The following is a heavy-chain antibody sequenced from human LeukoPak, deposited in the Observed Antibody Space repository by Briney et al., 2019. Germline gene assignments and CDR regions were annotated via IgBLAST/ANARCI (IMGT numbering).Heavy chain of an antibody. Sequence: KPSETLSLTCTVSGGSISSSSYYWSWIRQPPGKGLEWIGNIYYGGNTYYNPSLTSRVTLSVDTSKNQFSLNLRSVTAADTAMYYCARGEMASVLFDYWGQGTLVAVSS. D-gene: IGHD5-24*01. CDR1: GGSISSSSYY. CDR3: ARGEMASVLFDY. J-gene: IGHJ4*02. CDR2: IYYGGNT. V-gene: IGHV4-39*07.